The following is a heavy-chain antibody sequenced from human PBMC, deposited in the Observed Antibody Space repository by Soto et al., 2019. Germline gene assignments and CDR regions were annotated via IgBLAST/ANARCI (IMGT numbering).Heavy chain of an antibody. CDR1: GYTFTGYY. J-gene: IGHJ6*02. Sequence: ASVKVSCKASGYTFTGYYMHWLRQAPGQGLEWMGWINPNSGGTNYAQKFQGRVTMTRDTSISTAYMELSRLRSDDTAVYYCARVRDYYYGMDVWGQGTTVTVSS. V-gene: IGHV1-2*02. CDR2: INPNSGGT. CDR3: ARVRDYYYGMDV.